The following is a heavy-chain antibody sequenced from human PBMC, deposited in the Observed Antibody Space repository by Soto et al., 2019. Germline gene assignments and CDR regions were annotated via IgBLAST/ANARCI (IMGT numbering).Heavy chain of an antibody. V-gene: IGHV4-30-4*01. D-gene: IGHD6-6*01. CDR2: IYYSGRT. CDR1: GGSISSDDYY. J-gene: IGHJ4*02. CDR3: VRELSNSPDYFDF. Sequence: PSETLSLTCIVSGGSISSDDYYWSWIRQPPGGGLEWIGYIYYSGRTHYNPSLESRLTISIDTSKDQFSLNLNSVTAADTAVYYCVRELSNSPDYFDFWGQGTLVTVSS.